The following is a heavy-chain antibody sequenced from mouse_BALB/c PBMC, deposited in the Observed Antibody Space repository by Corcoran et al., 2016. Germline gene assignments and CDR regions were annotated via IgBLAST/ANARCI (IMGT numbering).Heavy chain of an antibody. V-gene: IGHV9-3-1*01. CDR3: ARRTARATSWFAY. J-gene: IGHJ3*01. CDR1: GYTFTNYG. CDR2: INTYTGEP. D-gene: IGHD3-2*01. Sequence: QIQLVQSGPELKKPGETVKISCKASGYTFTNYGMNWVKQAPGKGLKWMGWINTYTGEPTYADDFKGRFAFSLETSVSTAYLQINNLKNEDTATYFCARRTARATSWFAYWGQGTLVTVSA.